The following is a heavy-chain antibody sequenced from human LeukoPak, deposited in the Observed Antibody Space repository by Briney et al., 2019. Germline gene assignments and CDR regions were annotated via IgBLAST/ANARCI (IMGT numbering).Heavy chain of an antibody. V-gene: IGHV1-2*02. Sequence: ASVKVSCKASGYTFTGYYMHWVRQAPGQGLEWMGWINPNSGGTNYAQKFQGRVTMTRDTSISTAYMELSRLRSDDTAVYYCARVGYCSSTSWYDDAFDIWGQGTMVTVSS. CDR3: ARVGYCSSTSWYDDAFDI. CDR1: GYTFTGYY. J-gene: IGHJ3*02. D-gene: IGHD2-2*01. CDR2: INPNSGGT.